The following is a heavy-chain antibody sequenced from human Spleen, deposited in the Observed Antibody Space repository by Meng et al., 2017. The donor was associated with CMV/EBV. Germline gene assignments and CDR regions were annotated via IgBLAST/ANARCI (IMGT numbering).Heavy chain of an antibody. Sequence: SETLSLTCTVSGGSISSYYWSWIRQPPGKGLEWIGYIYYSGSTNYNPSLKSRVTISVDTSKNQFSLKLSSVTAADTAVYYCARGYDSSGYDHLYYYYAMDVWGQGTTVTVSS. J-gene: IGHJ6*02. V-gene: IGHV4-59*12. CDR2: IYYSGST. CDR3: ARGYDSSGYDHLYYYYAMDV. D-gene: IGHD3-22*01. CDR1: GGSISSYY.